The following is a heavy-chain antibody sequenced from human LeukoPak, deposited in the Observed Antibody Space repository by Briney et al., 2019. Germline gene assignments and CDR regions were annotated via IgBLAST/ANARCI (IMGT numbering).Heavy chain of an antibody. V-gene: IGHV3-74*01. Sequence: PGGSLRLSCAASDFTFSSYTMNWVRQAPGKGLEWVSRISPEGSGPTYADSVKGRFTISRDNSKNTLYLQMNSLRDEDAAVYHCTRVQAGRSGLMNVWGRGTTVTVSS. J-gene: IGHJ6*02. CDR2: ISPEGSGP. CDR1: DFTFSSYT. D-gene: IGHD2-8*02. CDR3: TRVQAGRSGLMNV.